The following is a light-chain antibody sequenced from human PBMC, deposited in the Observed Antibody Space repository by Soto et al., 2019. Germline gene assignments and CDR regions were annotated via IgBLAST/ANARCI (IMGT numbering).Light chain of an antibody. CDR2: EVS. Sequence: QSALTQPASVSGSPGQSITISCTGTSSDVGGYHYVSWYQQHPGKVPKVMIYEVSNRPSGVSNRFSGSKSGNTASLTISGIQAEDEADYHCSSYTSNHNPVFGTGTKVTVL. CDR1: SSDVGGYHY. J-gene: IGLJ1*01. CDR3: SSYTSNHNPV. V-gene: IGLV2-14*01.